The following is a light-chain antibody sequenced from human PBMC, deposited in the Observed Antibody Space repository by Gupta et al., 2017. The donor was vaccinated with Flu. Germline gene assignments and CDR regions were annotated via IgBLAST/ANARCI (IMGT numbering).Light chain of an antibody. J-gene: IGLJ3*02. V-gene: IGLV1-44*01. CDR3: ASWDDSLNGGV. CDR1: SSNIGSNT. CDR2: TKN. Sequence: VTISCSGSSSNIGSNTVNWYQQLPRTAPKLLIYTKNQRPSGVPDRFSGSKSDTSASLAISGLQSEDEADYYCASWDDSLNGGVFGGGTKLTVL.